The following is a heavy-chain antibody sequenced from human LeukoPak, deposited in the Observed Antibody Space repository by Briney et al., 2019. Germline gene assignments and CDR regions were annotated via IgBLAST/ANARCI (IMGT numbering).Heavy chain of an antibody. D-gene: IGHD6-19*01. CDR1: GFTFTSYC. J-gene: IGHJ4*02. CDR2: IKQDGNVK. Sequence: PGGSLRLSCAASGFTFTSYCVSWVRQAPGKGLEWVANIKQDGNVKYYVDSVKGRFTISRDNAKNSVYLQMNSLRAEDTALYYCARGERSGWYFDYWGQGTLVTVSS. CDR3: ARGERSGWYFDY. V-gene: IGHV3-7*01.